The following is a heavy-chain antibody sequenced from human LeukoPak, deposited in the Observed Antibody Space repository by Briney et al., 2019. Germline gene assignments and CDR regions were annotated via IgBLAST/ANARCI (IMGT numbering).Heavy chain of an antibody. CDR3: AKPYSSSWYEWDAFDI. CDR2: ISGSGGGT. J-gene: IGHJ3*02. CDR1: GFTFSSYA. V-gene: IGHV3-23*01. D-gene: IGHD6-13*01. Sequence: GGSLRLSCAASGFTFSSYAMSWVRQAPGKGLEWVSAISGSGGGTYYADSVKGRFTISRDNSKNTLYLQMNSLRAEDTAVYYCAKPYSSSWYEWDAFDIWGQGTMVTVSS.